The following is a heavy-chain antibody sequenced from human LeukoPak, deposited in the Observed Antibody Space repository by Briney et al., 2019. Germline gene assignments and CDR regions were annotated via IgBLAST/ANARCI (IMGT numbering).Heavy chain of an antibody. CDR3: ARGEYYYYYYMDV. Sequence: PGGSLRLSCAASGFTVSSSYMSWVRQAPGKGLEWVSVIYSSAITYYADSVKGRFPISRDNSKNTLYLQMNSLRAEDTAVYYCARGEYYYYYYMDVWGKGTTVTVSS. CDR2: IYSSAIT. J-gene: IGHJ6*03. CDR1: GFTVSSSY. V-gene: IGHV3-66*02. D-gene: IGHD3-10*01.